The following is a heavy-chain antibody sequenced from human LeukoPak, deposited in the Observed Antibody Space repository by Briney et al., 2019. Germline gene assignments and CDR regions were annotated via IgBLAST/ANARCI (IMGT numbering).Heavy chain of an antibody. CDR1: GFTFSSYS. CDR3: RWGLHGGEY. Sequence: PGGSLRPSCAASGFTFSSYSMNWVRQAPGKGLEWVGRIKSKTDGGTTDYAAPVQGRFAISRDDSKNTMYLQMNSLKTEDTAVYYCRWGLHGGEYWGQGTLVTVSS. D-gene: IGHD4-11*01. J-gene: IGHJ4*02. CDR2: IKSKTDGGTT. V-gene: IGHV3-15*01.